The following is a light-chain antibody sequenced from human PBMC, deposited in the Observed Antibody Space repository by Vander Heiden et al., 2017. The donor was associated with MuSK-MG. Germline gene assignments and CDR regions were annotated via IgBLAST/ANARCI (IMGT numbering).Light chain of an antibody. J-gene: IGKJ3*01. Sequence: DIQMTQSPSSLSASVGDRVTITCRASQDIGSYLAWYQQKPGKVPKLLIYAAAGLESGVPSRFSGSGSGTDFTLTISSLQPEDVATYYCQKYNSAPFTFGHGTRVDIK. CDR3: QKYNSAPFT. CDR1: QDIGSY. CDR2: AAA. V-gene: IGKV1-27*01.